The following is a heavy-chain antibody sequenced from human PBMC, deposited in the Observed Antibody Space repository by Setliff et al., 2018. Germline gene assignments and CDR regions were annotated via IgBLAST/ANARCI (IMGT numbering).Heavy chain of an antibody. V-gene: IGHV3-74*01. CDR3: ARTCSGSGCYAGLES. CDR2: IHNDGTST. J-gene: IGHJ4*02. CDR1: GFTFSRYW. Sequence: AGGSLRLSCEASGFTFSRYWMHWVRQAPGKGLVWVSHIHNDGTSTSYADSVKGRFTISRDNAKNTVYLEMNRLRAEDTAVYYCARTCSGSGCYAGLESWGQGTPVTVSS. D-gene: IGHD2-15*01.